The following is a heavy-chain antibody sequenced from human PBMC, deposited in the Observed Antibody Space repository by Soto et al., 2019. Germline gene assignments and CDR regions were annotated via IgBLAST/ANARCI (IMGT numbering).Heavy chain of an antibody. CDR3: AKGRSYYYYYGVDV. J-gene: IGHJ6*01. V-gene: IGHV3-23*01. CDR2: IIDSGGST. CDR1: GFTFSSCA. Sequence: PGGSLRLSCAASGFTFSSCAVGWVRQAPGKGLGWVSDIIDSGGSTYYADSVKGRFTISRDNSKSTLYLQMNSLRAEDTALYYCAKGRSYYYYYGVDVWGQGTTVTVSS.